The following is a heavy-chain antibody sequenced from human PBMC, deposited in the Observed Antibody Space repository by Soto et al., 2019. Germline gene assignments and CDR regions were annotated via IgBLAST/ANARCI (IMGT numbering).Heavy chain of an antibody. V-gene: IGHV3-7*05. J-gene: IGHJ3*02. Sequence: EVQLVESGGGLVQPGGSLTLSCAASEFAFSSYWMTWVRQAPGKGLEWVANIRKDGSQRSYLDSVRGRFTISRDKSKNSLYQQMNSLRAEDRALYLWARDVSPGSSGWDCDAIDRWGQGTMVTVSS. CDR1: EFAFSSYW. CDR3: ARDVSPGSSGWDCDAIDR. D-gene: IGHD6-25*01. CDR2: IRKDGSQR.